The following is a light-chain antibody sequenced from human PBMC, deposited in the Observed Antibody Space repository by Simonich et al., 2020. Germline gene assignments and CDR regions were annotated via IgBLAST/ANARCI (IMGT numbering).Light chain of an antibody. Sequence: DIVMTQSPDSLAVSLGERATINCKSSKSVLYSSNNKNYLAWYQQKQGKPPKLLIYWATTRESGVPDRFSGSGSGTDFTLTSSSLQAEDVAVYYCQQYYSTPPWTFGQGTKVEIK. CDR2: WAT. J-gene: IGKJ1*01. V-gene: IGKV4-1*01. CDR1: KSVLYSSNNKNY. CDR3: QQYYSTPPWT.